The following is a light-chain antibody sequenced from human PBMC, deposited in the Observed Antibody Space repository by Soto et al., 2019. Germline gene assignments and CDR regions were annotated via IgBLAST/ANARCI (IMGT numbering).Light chain of an antibody. CDR3: GSFTTSRIWV. J-gene: IGLJ3*02. V-gene: IGLV2-14*01. CDR1: RSDIGDYNY. Sequence: QSALTQPASVSGSPGQSVTISCTGTRSDIGDYNYVSWYQQHPGKVPKLLIYGVSNRPSGVSNRFSGSKSGNTASLTISGLQVEDEADYFCGSFTTSRIWVFGGGTKLTVL. CDR2: GVS.